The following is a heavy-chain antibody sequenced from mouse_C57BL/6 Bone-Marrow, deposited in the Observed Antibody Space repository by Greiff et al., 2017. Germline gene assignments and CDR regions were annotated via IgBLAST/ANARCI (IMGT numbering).Heavy chain of an antibody. Sequence: QVQLQQSGPELVKPGASVTISCKASGYAFSSSWMNWVKQRPGKGLEWIGRIYPGDGDTNYNGKFKGKATLTADKSSSTAYMQLSSLAAEDSAVYFCARGGYDAWFAYWGKGTLVTVSA. CDR2: IYPGDGDT. V-gene: IGHV1-82*01. J-gene: IGHJ3*01. CDR3: ARGGYDAWFAY. CDR1: GYAFSSSW. D-gene: IGHD2-14*01.